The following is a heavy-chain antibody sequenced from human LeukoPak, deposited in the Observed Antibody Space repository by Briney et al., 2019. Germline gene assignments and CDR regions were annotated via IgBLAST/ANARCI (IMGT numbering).Heavy chain of an antibody. CDR1: GYTFTSYY. CDR2: INPSGGIT. CDR3: ARGGYQVGVDY. Sequence: ASVKVSFKASGYTFTSYYMHWVRQAPGQGLEWMGIINPSGGITGYAQKLQGRVTMTRDTSTSTVYMELSSLRSEDTAVYYCARGGYQVGVDYWGQGTLVTVSS. V-gene: IGHV1-46*04. D-gene: IGHD3-16*01. J-gene: IGHJ4*02.